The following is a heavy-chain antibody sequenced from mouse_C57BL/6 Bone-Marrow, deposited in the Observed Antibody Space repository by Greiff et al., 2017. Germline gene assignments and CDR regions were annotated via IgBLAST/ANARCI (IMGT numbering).Heavy chain of an antibody. CDR3: ARGGVPYYYAMDY. Sequence: QVQLQQSGAELARPGASVKLSCKASGYTFTSYGISWVKQRTGQGLEWIGEIYPRSGNTYYNEKFKGKATLTADKSSSTAYMELRILTSEDSAVYFWARGGVPYYYAMDYWGQGTSVTVSS. CDR2: IYPRSGNT. J-gene: IGHJ4*01. CDR1: GYTFTSYG. V-gene: IGHV1-81*01.